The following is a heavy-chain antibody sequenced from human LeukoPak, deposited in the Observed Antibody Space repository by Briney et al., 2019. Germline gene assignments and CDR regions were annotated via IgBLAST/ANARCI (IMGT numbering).Heavy chain of an antibody. CDR2: INPNSGGT. J-gene: IGHJ4*02. V-gene: IGHV1-2*02. D-gene: IGHD5-18*01. Sequence: GASVKVSCKASGYTFTGYYMHWVRQAPGQGLEWMGWINPNSGGTNYAQKFQGRVTMTRDTSISTAYMELSRLRSDDTAVYYCACRGYSYPSIADYWGQGTLVTVSS. CDR1: GYTFTGYY. CDR3: ACRGYSYPSIADY.